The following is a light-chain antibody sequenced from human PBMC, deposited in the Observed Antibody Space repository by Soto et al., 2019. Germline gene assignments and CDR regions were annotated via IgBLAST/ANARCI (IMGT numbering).Light chain of an antibody. Sequence: QSALTQPPSASGSPGESVTFSCTGTSSDVGRYDYVSWYQQHPGKAPKLLIYEGIKRPSGVSNRFSGSNSGSTASLTISGLQAEDEADYYCCSYVGATTYVFGTGTKLTVL. CDR2: EGI. CDR1: SSDVGRYDY. J-gene: IGLJ1*01. CDR3: CSYVGATTYV. V-gene: IGLV2-23*01.